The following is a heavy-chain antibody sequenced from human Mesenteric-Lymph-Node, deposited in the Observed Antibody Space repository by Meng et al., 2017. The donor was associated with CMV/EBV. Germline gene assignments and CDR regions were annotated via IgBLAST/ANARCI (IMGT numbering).Heavy chain of an antibody. D-gene: IGHD2-15*01. CDR2: IRYDGSNK. CDR1: GFTFSSYG. CDR3: VKERVVAAVKHGDFDY. V-gene: IGHV3-30*02. Sequence: GESLKISCAASGFTFSSYGMHWVRQAPGKGLEWVAFIRYDGSNKYYADSVKGRFTISRDNSKNTLFLQMNSLRAEDTAVYYCVKERVVAAVKHGDFDYWGQGTLVTVSS. J-gene: IGHJ4*02.